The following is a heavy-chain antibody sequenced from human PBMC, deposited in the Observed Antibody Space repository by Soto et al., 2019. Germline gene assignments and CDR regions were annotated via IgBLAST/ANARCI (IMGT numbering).Heavy chain of an antibody. CDR1: GGTIISSSYY. V-gene: IGHV4-39*01. J-gene: IGHJ4*02. CDR2: VYYSGST. CDR3: GRLEGLATISYYFDY. D-gene: IGHD3-9*01. Sequence: SVTMSLTCTVAGGTIISSSYYWGRNSQPPGKGLEWIGSVYYSGSTYYNPSLESRVTISVDKSKNQFSLKLMSLSAADTAVYYCGRLEGLATISYYFDYWGQGALVTVSS.